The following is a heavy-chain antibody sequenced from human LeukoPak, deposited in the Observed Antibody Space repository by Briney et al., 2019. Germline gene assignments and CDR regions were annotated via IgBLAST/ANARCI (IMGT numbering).Heavy chain of an antibody. J-gene: IGHJ5*02. CDR2: IIPIFGTA. D-gene: IGHD2-2*03. CDR1: GGTFSSYA. CDR3: ARVMGIVVVPAANWFDP. V-gene: IGHV1-69*13. Sequence: SVKVSCKASGGTFSSYAISWVRQAPGQGLEWMGGIIPIFGTANYAQKFQGRVTIIADESTSTAYMELSSLRSEDTAVYYCARVMGIVVVPAANWFDPWGQGTLVTVSS.